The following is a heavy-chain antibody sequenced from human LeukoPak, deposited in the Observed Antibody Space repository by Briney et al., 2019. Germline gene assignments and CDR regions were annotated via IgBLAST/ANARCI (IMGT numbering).Heavy chain of an antibody. CDR3: AMGVDRSSWYLFDY. CDR2: FDPEDGET. V-gene: IGHV1-24*01. Sequence: GASVKVSCKLSGDTLSDLSIHWVRQAPGKGLEWMGGFDPEDGETVYAQKFQGRVTVTEDTSTDTAYMEVTNLRSDDTAVYYCAMGVDRSSWYLFDYWGQGALVTVSP. J-gene: IGHJ4*02. D-gene: IGHD6-13*01. CDR1: GDTLSDLS.